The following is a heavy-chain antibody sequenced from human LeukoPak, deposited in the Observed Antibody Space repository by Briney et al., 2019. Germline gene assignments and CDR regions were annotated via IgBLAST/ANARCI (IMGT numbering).Heavy chain of an antibody. CDR2: MNPNSGNT. D-gene: IGHD3-10*01. CDR1: GYTFTSYD. CDR3: ARAMVRGVITPGY. J-gene: IGHJ4*02. Sequence: ASEKVSCKASGYTFTSYDINWVRQATGQGLEWMGWMNPNSGNTGYAQKFQGRVTMTRNTSISTAYMELSSLRSEDTAVYYCARAMVRGVITPGYWGQGTLVTVSS. V-gene: IGHV1-8*01.